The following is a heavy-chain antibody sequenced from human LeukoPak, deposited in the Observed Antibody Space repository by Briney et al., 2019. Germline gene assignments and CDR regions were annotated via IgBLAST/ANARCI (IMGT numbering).Heavy chain of an antibody. CDR3: AKDRLLNCRGDCYIFDY. V-gene: IGHV3-23*01. Sequence: GGSLRLSCVASGFTLRSYVMNWVRQTPGKGLEWVSSIIGSGDSTFYADSVKGRFSISRDNSKNTLYLQVNGLRTEDTAVYYCAKDRLLNCRGDCYIFDYWGQGTVVTVSS. CDR1: GFTLRSYV. J-gene: IGHJ4*02. CDR2: IIGSGDST. D-gene: IGHD2-21*02.